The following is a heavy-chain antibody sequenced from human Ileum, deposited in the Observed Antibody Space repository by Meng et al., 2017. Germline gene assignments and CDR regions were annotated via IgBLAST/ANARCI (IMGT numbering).Heavy chain of an antibody. Sequence: GESLKISCEASGFTFSNYWMSWVRQAPGKGLEWVDNIKQDGSVKSYAESVKGRFTISRDNAKNSLYLQLDSLRGEDTAVYYCVREPFDVWGQGTMVTVSS. CDR3: VREPFDV. J-gene: IGHJ3*01. CDR2: IKQDGSVK. V-gene: IGHV3-7*01. CDR1: GFTFSNYW.